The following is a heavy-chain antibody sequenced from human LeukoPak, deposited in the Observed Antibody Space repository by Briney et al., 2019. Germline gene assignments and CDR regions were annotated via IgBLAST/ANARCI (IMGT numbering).Heavy chain of an antibody. CDR1: GFSFSSYS. D-gene: IGHD3-22*01. V-gene: IGHV3-21*01. J-gene: IGHJ4*02. CDR3: ARDLELTYYDSSGHDY. CDR2: ISSSRTYV. Sequence: GGSLRLSCAASGFSFSSYSMNWVRQAPGKGLEWVSCISSSRTYVYYADSVKGRFTISRDNAKNSLYLEMTSLRAEDTAVYYCARDLELTYYDSSGHDYWGQGTLVTVSS.